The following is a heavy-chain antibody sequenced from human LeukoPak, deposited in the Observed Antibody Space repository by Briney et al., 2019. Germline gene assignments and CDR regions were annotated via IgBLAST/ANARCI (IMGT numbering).Heavy chain of an antibody. CDR2: INPNSGGT. CDR1: GYTFNGYY. Sequence: ASVKVSCKSSGYTFNGYYMHWVRQAPGQGLEWMGWINPNSGGTNYAQKFQGRVTMTRDTSISTAYMELSRLRSDDTAVYYCARDQKTTYYYDSSGSWGVDYWGQGTLVTVSS. D-gene: IGHD3-22*01. CDR3: ARDQKTTYYYDSSGSWGVDY. J-gene: IGHJ4*02. V-gene: IGHV1-2*02.